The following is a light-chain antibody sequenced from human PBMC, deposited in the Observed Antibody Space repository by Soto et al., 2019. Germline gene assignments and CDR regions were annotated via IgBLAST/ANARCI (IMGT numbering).Light chain of an antibody. CDR3: QVWDSSSDHVV. V-gene: IGLV3-21*02. Sequence: SYELTQPPSVSVAPGQTARITCGGTNIGSKSVHWYQQKPGQAPVLVVYDDSDRPSGIPERFSGSNSGNTATLTISRVEAGDEADYYCQVWDSSSDHVVFGGGPKLTVL. CDR2: DDS. J-gene: IGLJ2*01. CDR1: NIGSKS.